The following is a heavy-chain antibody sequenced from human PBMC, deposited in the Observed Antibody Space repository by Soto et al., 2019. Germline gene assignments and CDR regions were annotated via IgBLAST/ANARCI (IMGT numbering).Heavy chain of an antibody. V-gene: IGHV4-59*01. D-gene: IGHD2-15*01. CDR3: ARGVPDIVVVVADPRGEGYYYYYMDV. CDR1: GGSISSYY. J-gene: IGHJ6*03. Sequence: SETLSLTCTVSGGSISSYYWSWIRQPPGKGLEWIGYIYYSGSTNYNPSLKSRVTISVDTSKNQFSLKLSSVTAADTAVYYCARGVPDIVVVVADPRGEGYYYYYMDVWGKGTTVTVS. CDR2: IYYSGST.